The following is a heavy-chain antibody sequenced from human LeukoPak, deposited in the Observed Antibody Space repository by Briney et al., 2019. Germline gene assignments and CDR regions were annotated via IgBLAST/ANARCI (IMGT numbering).Heavy chain of an antibody. CDR3: ARGRDFWSGYGPFDY. V-gene: IGHV1-2*02. CDR1: GYTFTGYY. J-gene: IGHJ4*02. Sequence: ASVKVSCKASGYTFTGYYMHWVRQAPGQGLEWMGWINPNSGGTNYAQKLQGRVTMTTDTSTSTAYMELRSLRSDDTAVYYCARGRDFWSGYGPFDYWGQGTLVAVSS. CDR2: INPNSGGT. D-gene: IGHD3-3*01.